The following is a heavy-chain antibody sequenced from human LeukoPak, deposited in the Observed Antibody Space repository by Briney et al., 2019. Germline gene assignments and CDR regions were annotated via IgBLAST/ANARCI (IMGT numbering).Heavy chain of an antibody. CDR2: INHSGST. D-gene: IGHD3-22*01. J-gene: IGHJ4*02. V-gene: IGHV4-34*01. Sequence: SETLSLTCAVYGGSFSGYYWSWIRQPPGKGLEWIGEINHSGSTNYNPSLKSRVTISVDTSKNQFSLKLSSVTAADTAVYYCARALYDSSGYYYYYFDYWGQGTLATVSS. CDR3: ARALYDSSGYYYYYFDY. CDR1: GGSFSGYY.